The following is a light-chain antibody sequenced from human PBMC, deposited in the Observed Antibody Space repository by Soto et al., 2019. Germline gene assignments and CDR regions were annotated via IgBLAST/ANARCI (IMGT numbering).Light chain of an antibody. Sequence: SCELTQPPSLSVSPGQTTRITCSGDALPKQYAYWYQQKPGQAPVLVIYKDSERPSVIPERFSGSSSGTTVTLTISGVQAEDEADYYCQSADSSGTYVFGTGTKVNVL. CDR1: ALPKQY. J-gene: IGLJ1*01. V-gene: IGLV3-25*02. CDR3: QSADSSGTYV. CDR2: KDS.